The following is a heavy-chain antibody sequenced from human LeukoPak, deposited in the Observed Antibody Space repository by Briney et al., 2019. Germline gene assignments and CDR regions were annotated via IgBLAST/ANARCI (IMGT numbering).Heavy chain of an antibody. D-gene: IGHD4-11*01. CDR2: ISSSSSYI. CDR1: GFTFSSYS. V-gene: IGHV3-21*01. CDR3: ARDPGSGNYDPNYYYYYYGMDV. J-gene: IGHJ6*02. Sequence: PGGSLRLSCAASGFTFSSYSMNWVRQAPGKGLEWVSSISSSSSYIYYADSVKGRFTISRDNAKNSLYLQMNSLRAEDTAVYYCARDPGSGNYDPNYYYYYYGMDVWGQGTTVTVSS.